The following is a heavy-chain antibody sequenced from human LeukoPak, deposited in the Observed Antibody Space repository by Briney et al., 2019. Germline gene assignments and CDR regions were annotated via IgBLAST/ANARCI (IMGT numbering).Heavy chain of an antibody. J-gene: IGHJ4*02. D-gene: IGHD3-3*01. V-gene: IGHV1-2*02. Sequence: GASVKVSCKASGYTFTGYYMHWVRQAPGQGLEWMGWINPNSGGTNYAQKFQGRVTMTRDTSISTAYMELSRLRSDDTAVYYCARGRTTFGVVITVFDYWGQGTLVTVSS. CDR1: GYTFTGYY. CDR2: INPNSGGT. CDR3: ARGRTTFGVVITVFDY.